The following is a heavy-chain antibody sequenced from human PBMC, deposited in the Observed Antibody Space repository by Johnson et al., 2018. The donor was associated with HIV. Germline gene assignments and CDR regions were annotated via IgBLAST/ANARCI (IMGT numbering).Heavy chain of an antibody. D-gene: IGHD3-22*01. J-gene: IGHJ3*02. CDR2: INWNGGST. CDR3: AKDYYDSSGYLVGDAFDI. Sequence: VQLVESGGGVVRPGGSLRLSCVTSGFTFDFHDMSWVRQVPGEGLEWVSGINWNGGSTTYADSVKGRFTISRDNSKNTLYLQMNSLRAEDTAVYYCAKDYYDSSGYLVGDAFDIWGQGTIVTVSS. CDR1: GFTFDFHD. V-gene: IGHV3-20*04.